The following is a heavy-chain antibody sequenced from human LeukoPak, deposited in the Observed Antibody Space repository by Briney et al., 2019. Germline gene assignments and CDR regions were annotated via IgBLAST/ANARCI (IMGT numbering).Heavy chain of an antibody. CDR1: GFTFSSYG. CDR2: ISYDGSNK. Sequence: PGGSLRLSCAASGFTFSSYGMHWVRQALDKGLEWVAVISYDGSNKYYADSVKGRFTISRDNSKNTLYLQMNSLRAEDTAVYYCAKMTTVTGYWGQGTLVTVSS. V-gene: IGHV3-30*18. CDR3: AKMTTVTGY. J-gene: IGHJ4*02. D-gene: IGHD4-17*01.